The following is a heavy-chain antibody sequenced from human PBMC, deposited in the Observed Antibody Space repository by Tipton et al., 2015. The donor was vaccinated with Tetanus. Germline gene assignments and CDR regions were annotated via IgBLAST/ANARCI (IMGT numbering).Heavy chain of an antibody. CDR2: IIPIFGTI. J-gene: IGHJ4*02. CDR1: GGSFSTYI. CDR3: ARSRGGTRVYYAIAF. V-gene: IGHV1-69*06. Sequence: QSGPEVKKPGSSVKVSCKTSGGSFSTYITSWVRQAPGQGLEWMGGIIPIFGTITYAQKFQGRVTITADKSTNTAYMELNSLRSEDTAVYYCARSRGGTRVYYAIAFWGQGTLVTVSP. D-gene: IGHD3-22*01.